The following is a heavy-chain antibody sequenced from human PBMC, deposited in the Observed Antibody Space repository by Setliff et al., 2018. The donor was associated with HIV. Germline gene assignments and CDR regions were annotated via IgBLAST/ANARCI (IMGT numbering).Heavy chain of an antibody. Sequence: SETLSLTCTVFGDSVSSSQYYWGWIRQPPGRGLEWLGNILYNEITFYNPSLKSRVTMSVDTSKDQFSLNLNSVTAADTAVYYCARPQLGLGGGSHFDYWGQGILVTVSS. CDR3: ARPQLGLGGGSHFDY. J-gene: IGHJ4*02. V-gene: IGHV4-39*01. CDR1: GDSVSSSQYY. D-gene: IGHD1-1*01. CDR2: ILYNEIT.